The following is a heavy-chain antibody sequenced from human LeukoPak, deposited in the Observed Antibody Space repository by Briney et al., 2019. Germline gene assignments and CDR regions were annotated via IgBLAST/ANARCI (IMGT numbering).Heavy chain of an antibody. J-gene: IGHJ1*01. CDR2: IYSGGST. CDR3: ATRDSLAHFQH. D-gene: IGHD2-15*01. CDR1: GFTFSSNY. Sequence: PGGSLRLSCAASGFTFSSNYMSWVRQAPGQGLEWVSVIYSGGSTYYADSVKGRFAISRDNSKNTLYLQMNSLRAEDTAVYYCATRDSLAHFQHWGQGTLVTVSS. V-gene: IGHV3-53*01.